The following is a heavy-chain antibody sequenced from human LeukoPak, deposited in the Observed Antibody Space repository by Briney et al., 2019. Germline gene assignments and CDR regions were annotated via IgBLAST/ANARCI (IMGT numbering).Heavy chain of an antibody. Sequence: ASVKVSRMPSVYTFTGYFMHWMRQAPGQGVGWMGWIKPDSGDTKSAQKLQGRVTMTRDTSITTAYMELSRLTSDDTGVYYCARGSKTANAENMPFEFWGERNLVTLSS. CDR1: VYTFTGYF. CDR3: ARGSKTANAENMPFEF. CDR2: IKPDSGDT. V-gene: IGHV1-2*02. D-gene: IGHD1-1*01. J-gene: IGHJ4*02.